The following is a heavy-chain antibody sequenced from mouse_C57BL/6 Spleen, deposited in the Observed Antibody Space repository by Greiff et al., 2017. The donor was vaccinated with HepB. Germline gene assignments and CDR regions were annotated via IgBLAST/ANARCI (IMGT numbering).Heavy chain of an antibody. CDR2: INPNNGGT. CDR1: GYTFTDYY. J-gene: IGHJ1*03. V-gene: IGHV1-26*01. Sequence: VQLQQSGPELVKPGASVKISCKASGYTFTDYYMNWVKQSHGKSLEWIGDINPNNGGTSYNQKFKGKATLTVDKSSSTAYMELRSLTSEDSAVYYCARSDYYGGSYGYFDVWGTGTTVTVSS. CDR3: ARSDYYGGSYGYFDV. D-gene: IGHD1-1*01.